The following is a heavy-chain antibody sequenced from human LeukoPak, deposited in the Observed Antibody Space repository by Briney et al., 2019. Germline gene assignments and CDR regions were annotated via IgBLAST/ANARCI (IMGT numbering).Heavy chain of an antibody. CDR1: GFTFSDYW. D-gene: IGHD3-10*01. CDR2: INTDGSTT. J-gene: IGHJ4*02. Sequence: PGGSLRLSCAASGFTFSDYWMYWVRQVPGKGLVWVSRINTDGSTTNYADSVKGRFTISRDNAKNTLYLQMNSLRVEDTAVYYCNTVTYYNTRAPGDYRGQGALVTVSS. CDR3: NTVTYYNTRAPGDY. V-gene: IGHV3-74*01.